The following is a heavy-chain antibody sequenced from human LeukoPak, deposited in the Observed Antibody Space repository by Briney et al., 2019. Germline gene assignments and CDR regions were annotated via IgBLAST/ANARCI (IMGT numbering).Heavy chain of an antibody. J-gene: IGHJ4*02. D-gene: IGHD4-11*01. Sequence: GGSLRLSCAASGFTSSSYSMNWVRQAPGKGLEWVSSISSSSSYIYYADSVKGRFTISRDNAKNSLYLQMNSLRAEDTAVYYCARVDDYSNSLDYWGQGTLVTVSS. CDR3: ARVDDYSNSLDY. CDR2: ISSSSSYI. V-gene: IGHV3-21*01. CDR1: GFTSSSYS.